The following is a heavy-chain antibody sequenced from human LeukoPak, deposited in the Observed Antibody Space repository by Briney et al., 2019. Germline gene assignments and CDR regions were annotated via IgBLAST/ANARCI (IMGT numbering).Heavy chain of an antibody. Sequence: GRSLRLSCAASGFTFSSYAMHWVRQAPGKGLEWVAVITYDGSNKYYADSVKSRLTISRDNSKNTLYLQMNSLRAEDTAVYYCARAMWVTMIVVVTAPWFDPWGQGTLVTVSS. V-gene: IGHV3-30-3*01. CDR2: ITYDGSNK. CDR3: ARAMWVTMIVVVTAPWFDP. D-gene: IGHD3-22*01. CDR1: GFTFSSYA. J-gene: IGHJ5*02.